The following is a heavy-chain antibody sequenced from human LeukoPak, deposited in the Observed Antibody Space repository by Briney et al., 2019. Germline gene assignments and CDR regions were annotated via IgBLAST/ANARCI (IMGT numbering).Heavy chain of an antibody. J-gene: IGHJ4*02. V-gene: IGHV6-1*01. CDR1: GDSVSSKSVS. Sequence: SQTLSLTCAISGDSVSSKSVSWSWIRQSPSGGLEFLGRTRYRSTWMTFYSLSVQNRMTINADTSRNHVSLRLNSVTPEDTALYYCVRDFNWGFDYWGQGTLVTVSS. CDR2: TRYRSTWMT. D-gene: IGHD7-27*01. CDR3: VRDFNWGFDY.